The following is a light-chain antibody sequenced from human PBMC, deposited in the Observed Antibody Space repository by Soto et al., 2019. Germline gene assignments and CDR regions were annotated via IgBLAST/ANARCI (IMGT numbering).Light chain of an antibody. Sequence: IVLTQSPATLSLYQGERATLSCRASQSVSSYLAWYQQKPGQAPRLLIHAAYTRTTGIPARFSGSGSGTDFTLAIRSLEPEDFAIYYCKQRRNWPVTFGGGTKVDI. CDR1: QSVSSY. J-gene: IGKJ4*01. CDR3: KQRRNWPVT. V-gene: IGKV3-11*01. CDR2: AAY.